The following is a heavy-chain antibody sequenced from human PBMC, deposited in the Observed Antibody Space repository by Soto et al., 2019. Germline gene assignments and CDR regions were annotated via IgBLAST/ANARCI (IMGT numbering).Heavy chain of an antibody. CDR3: AKGRLWFGELLYKFDY. J-gene: IGHJ4*02. Sequence: QVQLVESGGGLVKPGGSLRLSCAASGFTFSDYYMSWIRQAPGKGLEWVAVISYDGSNKYYADSVKGRFTISRDNSKNTLYLQMNSLRAEDTAVYYCAKGRLWFGELLYKFDYWGQGTLVTVSS. CDR1: GFTFSDYY. CDR2: ISYDGSNK. D-gene: IGHD3-10*01. V-gene: IGHV3-30*18.